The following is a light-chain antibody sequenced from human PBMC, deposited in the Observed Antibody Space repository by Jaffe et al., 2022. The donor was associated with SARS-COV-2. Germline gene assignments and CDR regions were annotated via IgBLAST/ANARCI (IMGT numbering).Light chain of an antibody. CDR3: QQSHNTPFT. V-gene: IGKV1-39*01. CDR2: GAS. J-gene: IGKJ3*01. Sequence: DIQMTQSPSSLSASVGDRVTIACRASQSIATSLNWYQQKPGKAPKNLIYGASGLQSGVPSRFSGSGSGTDFTLTISSLQPEDFATYYCQQSHNTPFTFGPGTTVDVK. CDR1: QSIATS.